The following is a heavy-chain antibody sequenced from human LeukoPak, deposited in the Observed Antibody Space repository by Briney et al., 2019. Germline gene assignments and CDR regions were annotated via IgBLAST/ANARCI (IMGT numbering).Heavy chain of an antibody. CDR1: GFTFSSYA. Sequence: PGGSLRLSCAASGFTFSSYAMSWVRQAPGKGLEWVSAISGSGGSTYYADSVKGRFTNSRDNSKNTLYLQMNSLRAEDTAVYYCAKGSGYSYGYPIDYWGQGTLVTVSS. CDR2: ISGSGGST. CDR3: AKGSGYSYGYPIDY. V-gene: IGHV3-23*01. D-gene: IGHD5-18*01. J-gene: IGHJ4*02.